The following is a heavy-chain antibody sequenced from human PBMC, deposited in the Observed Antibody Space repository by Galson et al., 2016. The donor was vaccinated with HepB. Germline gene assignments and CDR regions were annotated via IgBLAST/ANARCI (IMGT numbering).Heavy chain of an antibody. Sequence: SLRLSCAASGFAFTFYAMNWVRQTPGKGLEWVASITASGTTTHYADSVEGRFTVSRDSSKKMLFLQMNSLRVEDTAVYYCAKDANLWSGYPEDAFDMWGQGTMVTVSS. D-gene: IGHD3-3*01. CDR2: ITASGTTT. CDR1: GFAFTFYA. J-gene: IGHJ3*02. V-gene: IGHV3-23*01. CDR3: AKDANLWSGYPEDAFDM.